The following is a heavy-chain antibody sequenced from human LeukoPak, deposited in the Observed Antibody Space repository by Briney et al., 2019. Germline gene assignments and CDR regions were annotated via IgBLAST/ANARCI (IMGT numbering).Heavy chain of an antibody. Sequence: GGSLRLSCAASGFTFSSYSMNWVRQAPGKGLEWVSSISSSSSYIYYADSVKGRFTISRDNAKNTLYLQMNSLRAEDTAVYYCARDLPYYDILTGYYRERNYFDYWGQGTLVTVSS. CDR1: GFTFSSYS. J-gene: IGHJ4*02. CDR3: ARDLPYYDILTGYYRERNYFDY. V-gene: IGHV3-21*01. CDR2: ISSSSSYI. D-gene: IGHD3-9*01.